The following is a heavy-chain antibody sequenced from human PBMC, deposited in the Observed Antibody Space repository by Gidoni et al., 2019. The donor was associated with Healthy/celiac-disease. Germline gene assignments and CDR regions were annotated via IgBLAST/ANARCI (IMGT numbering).Heavy chain of an antibody. V-gene: IGHV1-69*06. J-gene: IGHJ6*03. Sequence: QVQLVQSGAEVKKPGSSVKVSCKASGGTFSSYAISWVRQAPGQGLEWMGGIIPIFGTANYAQKFQGRVTITADKSTSTAYMELSSLRSEDTAVYYCARALGYCSSTSCNPLVFGYYYYMDVWGKGTTVTVSS. D-gene: IGHD2-2*01. CDR2: IIPIFGTA. CDR3: ARALGYCSSTSCNPLVFGYYYYMDV. CDR1: GGTFSSYA.